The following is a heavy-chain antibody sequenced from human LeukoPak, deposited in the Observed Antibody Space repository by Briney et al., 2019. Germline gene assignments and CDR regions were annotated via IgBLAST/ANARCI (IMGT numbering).Heavy chain of an antibody. J-gene: IGHJ6*03. V-gene: IGHV4-4*07. CDR1: GGSISSYY. CDR2: IYTSGST. CDR3: ARDRRGYPYYYYYMDV. D-gene: IGHD5-12*01. Sequence: PSETLSLTCTVSGGSISSYYWSWIRQPAGKGLEWIGRIYTSGSTNYNPSLKSRVTMSVDTSKNQFSLKLSSVPAADTAVYYCARDRRGYPYYYYYMDVWGKGTTVTVSS.